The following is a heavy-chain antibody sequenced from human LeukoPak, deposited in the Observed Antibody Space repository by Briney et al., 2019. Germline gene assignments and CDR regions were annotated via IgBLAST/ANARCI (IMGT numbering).Heavy chain of an antibody. Sequence: SETLSLTCGVSSESFTGYYWSWIRQPPGKRLEWMGEIDNVGSTNINPSLKSRVTISVDTSKNQFSLKLSSVTAADTAVYYCARGRWELLFGDYWGQGTLVTVSS. CDR3: ARGRWELLFGDY. D-gene: IGHD2-15*01. CDR2: IDNVGST. J-gene: IGHJ4*02. CDR1: SESFTGYY. V-gene: IGHV4-34*01.